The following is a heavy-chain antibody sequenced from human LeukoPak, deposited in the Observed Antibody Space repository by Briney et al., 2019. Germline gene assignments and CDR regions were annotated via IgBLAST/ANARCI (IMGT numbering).Heavy chain of an antibody. Sequence: GGSLRLSCAASGFTFSSYAMSWVRQAPGKGLEWVSAISGSGGSTYYVDSVKGRFTISRDNSKNTLYLQMNSLNTEDTAMYYCTTRSPARYCSDGACYSSADYWGQGTLVTVSS. CDR1: GFTFSSYA. J-gene: IGHJ4*02. V-gene: IGHV3-23*01. CDR3: TTRSPARYCSDGACYSSADY. CDR2: ISGSGGST. D-gene: IGHD2-15*01.